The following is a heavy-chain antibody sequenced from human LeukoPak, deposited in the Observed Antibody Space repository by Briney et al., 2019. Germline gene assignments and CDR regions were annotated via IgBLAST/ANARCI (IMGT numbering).Heavy chain of an antibody. V-gene: IGHV3-48*01. CDR2: ISSSSSTI. CDR1: GFAFSDYW. D-gene: IGHD1-26*01. CDR3: ARDRTEYSGSYYGAFDI. Sequence: GGSLRLSCAASGFAFSDYWMSWVRQAPGKGLEWVSYISSSSSTIYYADSVKGRFTISRDNAKNSLYLQMNSLRAEDTAVYYCARDRTEYSGSYYGAFDIWGQGTMVTVSS. J-gene: IGHJ3*02.